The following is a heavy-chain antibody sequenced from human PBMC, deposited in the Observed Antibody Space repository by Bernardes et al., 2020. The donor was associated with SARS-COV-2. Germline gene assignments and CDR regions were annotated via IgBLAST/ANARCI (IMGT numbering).Heavy chain of an antibody. V-gene: IGHV3-66*02. D-gene: IGHD6-13*01. CDR2: TYRGGST. CDR1: GVTVSTNY. Sequence: GGSLRLSCAGSGVTVSTNYMSWVRQAPGKELEWVSVTYRGGSTYYADSVKGRFTISRDNSKNTLYLQMNSLRPEDTAIYYCARRSASNWSHDCWGQGTLVTVSS. J-gene: IGHJ4*02. CDR3: ARRSASNWSHDC.